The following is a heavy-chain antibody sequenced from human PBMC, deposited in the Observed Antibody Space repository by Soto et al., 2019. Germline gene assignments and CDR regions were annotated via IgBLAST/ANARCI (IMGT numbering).Heavy chain of an antibody. CDR2: FDPEDGET. J-gene: IGHJ6*02. CDR1: GYTLTELS. D-gene: IGHD5-18*01. V-gene: IGHV1-24*01. CDR3: ATVQDTAISLRYYYGMDV. Sequence: ASVKVSCKVSGYTLTELSMHWVRQAPGKGLEWMGGFDPEDGETIYAQKFQGRVTMTEDTCTDKAYMELSSLRSEDTAVYYCATVQDTAISLRYYYGMDVWGQGTTVTVSS.